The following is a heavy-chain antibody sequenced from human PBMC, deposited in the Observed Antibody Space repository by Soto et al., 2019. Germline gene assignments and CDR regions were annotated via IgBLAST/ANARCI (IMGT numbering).Heavy chain of an antibody. Sequence: GGSLRLSCAASGFTFSDYWMTWVRQAPGSGLEWVANIKQDGGEKYYVDSVKGRFTISRDNADSSLYLQMNILSVEDTAIYYCAGDKNKGQWLVDSWGQGTLVTVSS. D-gene: IGHD6-19*01. V-gene: IGHV3-7*03. CDR2: IKQDGGEK. CDR3: AGDKNKGQWLVDS. J-gene: IGHJ5*01. CDR1: GFTFSDYW.